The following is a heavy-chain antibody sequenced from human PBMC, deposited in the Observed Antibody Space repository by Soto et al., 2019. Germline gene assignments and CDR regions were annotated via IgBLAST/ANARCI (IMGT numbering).Heavy chain of an antibody. CDR3: AADLVAGSGSLGH. J-gene: IGHJ4*02. D-gene: IGHD3-10*01. CDR2: IRHDGADS. Sequence: GGSLRLSCAASGFTFSSRSMHWVRQDPGKGLQWVSRIRHDGADSNYADFVGGRFTISRDNTKNTLHLQMNSLRAEDTAVYFCAADLVAGSGSLGHWGQGTLVTSPQ. V-gene: IGHV3-74*01. CDR1: GFTFSSRS.